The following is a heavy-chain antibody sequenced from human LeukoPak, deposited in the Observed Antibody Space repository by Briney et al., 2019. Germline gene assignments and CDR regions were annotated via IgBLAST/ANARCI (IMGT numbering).Heavy chain of an antibody. D-gene: IGHD6-6*01. CDR3: ARDRSVGVLPAPPFDF. CDR2: VFHSGNT. CDR1: GYSISSTYY. Sequence: PSETLSLTCTVSGYSISSTYYWGWIRQPPGKGLEWVGSVFHSGNTYYNPSLKSRLTISADTSKNQFSLTLTSVTAADTAVYYCARDRSVGVLPAPPFDFWGQGTLVTVSS. V-gene: IGHV4-38-2*02. J-gene: IGHJ4*02.